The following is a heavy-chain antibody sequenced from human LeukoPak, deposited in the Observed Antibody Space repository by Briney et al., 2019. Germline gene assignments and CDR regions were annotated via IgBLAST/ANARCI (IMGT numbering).Heavy chain of an antibody. CDR3: AKDQEGSGRYPHFHH. D-gene: IGHD3-10*01. J-gene: IGHJ4*02. CDR2: ISGSGGNT. V-gene: IGHV3-23*01. CDR1: GFTFYSYA. Sequence: GGSLRLSCAASGFTFYSYALSWVRQAPGKGLEWVSGISGSGGNTFYADFVRGQGRFTISRANSRNTLYLQINNLRVEDTAVYYCAKDQEGSGRYPHFHHWGQGTLVTVSS.